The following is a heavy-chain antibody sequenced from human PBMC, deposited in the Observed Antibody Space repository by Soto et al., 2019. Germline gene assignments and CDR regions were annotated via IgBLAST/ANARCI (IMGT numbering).Heavy chain of an antibody. CDR3: ARHVPAAGYYYGMDV. Sequence: QVQLVQSGAEVKKPGSSVKVSCKASGGTFSSYAISCVRQAPGQGLEWMGGIIPIFGTANYAQKFQGRVTITADEATSTAYMELSSLRSEGTAVYYCARHVPAAGYYYGMDVWGQGTTVTVSS. V-gene: IGHV1-69*12. CDR1: GGTFSSYA. J-gene: IGHJ6*02. D-gene: IGHD2-2*01. CDR2: IIPIFGTA.